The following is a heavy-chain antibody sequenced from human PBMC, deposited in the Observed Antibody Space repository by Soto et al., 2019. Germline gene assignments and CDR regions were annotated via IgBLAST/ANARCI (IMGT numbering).Heavy chain of an antibody. Sequence: QVRLVESGGGVVQPGRSLRLSCAASGFKFDNFGMHWVRQAPGKVPEWVAVIWHDGTNEHYADSVKGRFTISRDNSKNTVYRQMNSLRGEDTAMYYCARDRGVGATNAKDYWGQGTRVTVSA. V-gene: IGHV3-33*08. J-gene: IGHJ4*02. CDR2: IWHDGTNE. CDR1: GFKFDNFG. CDR3: ARDRGVGATNAKDY. D-gene: IGHD1-26*01.